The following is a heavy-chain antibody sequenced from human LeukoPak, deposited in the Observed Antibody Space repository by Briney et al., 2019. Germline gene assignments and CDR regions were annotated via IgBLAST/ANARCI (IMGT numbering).Heavy chain of an antibody. D-gene: IGHD6-19*01. CDR1: GGSISSYY. CDR3: AREYSSGWYARWFDP. Sequence: PSETLSLTCTVSGGSISSYYWSWIRQPPGKGLEWIGYIYYSGSTNYNPSLKSRVTMSVDTSKNQFSLKLSSVTAADTAVYYCAREYSSGWYARWFDPWGQGTLVTVSS. CDR2: IYYSGST. V-gene: IGHV4-59*12. J-gene: IGHJ5*02.